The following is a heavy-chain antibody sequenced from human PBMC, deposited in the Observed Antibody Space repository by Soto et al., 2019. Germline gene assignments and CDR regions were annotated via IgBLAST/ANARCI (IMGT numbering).Heavy chain of an antibody. J-gene: IGHJ4*02. CDR3: ARWGTTGGLDV. CDR2: TSYDGSNK. CDR1: RFTYRRYV. D-gene: IGHD3-16*01. Sequence: QVQLVESGGGVVQPGTSLTLFCVRSRFTYRRYVIHGVRQAPGKGLEWVALTSYDGSNKYYDDSVKGRFTISRDNSRNTVDLQMDSLRLEDTALYYCARWGTTGGLDVWGQGTLVSVSS. V-gene: IGHV3-30*19.